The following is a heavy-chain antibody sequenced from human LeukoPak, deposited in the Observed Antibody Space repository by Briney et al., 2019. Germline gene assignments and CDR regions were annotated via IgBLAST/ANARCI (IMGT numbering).Heavy chain of an antibody. V-gene: IGHV3-7*01. D-gene: IGHD5-12*01. CDR3: ARDRDGGYDSLYYYYYMDV. CDR1: GFTLSNYC. Sequence: PGGSLRLSCAASGFTLSNYCMSWVRQAPGRGLEWVANIKQDGSDKNYVDSVKGRFTISRDNAKNSLFLQMDGLTAEDTAVYYCARDRDGGYDSLYYYYYMDVWGKGTTVTVSS. CDR2: IKQDGSDK. J-gene: IGHJ6*03.